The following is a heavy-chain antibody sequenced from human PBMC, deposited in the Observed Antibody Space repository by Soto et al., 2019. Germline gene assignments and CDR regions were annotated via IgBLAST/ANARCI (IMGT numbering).Heavy chain of an antibody. Sequence: QVQLVESGGGVVQPGRSLRLSCAASGFTFSSYGMHWVRQAPGKGLEWVAVIWYDGSNKYYADSVKGRFTISRDNSKNTLYLQMNSLRAEDTAVYYCARDTAPYGDYVPGMDVWGQGTTVTVSS. CDR3: ARDTAPYGDYVPGMDV. CDR2: IWYDGSNK. J-gene: IGHJ6*02. CDR1: GFTFSSYG. V-gene: IGHV3-33*01. D-gene: IGHD4-17*01.